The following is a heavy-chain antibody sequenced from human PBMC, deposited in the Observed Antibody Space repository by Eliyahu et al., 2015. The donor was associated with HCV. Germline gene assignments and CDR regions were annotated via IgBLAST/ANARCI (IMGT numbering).Heavy chain of an antibody. J-gene: IGHJ5*02. CDR3: ARQLTMIVVGEDWFDP. V-gene: IGHV3-21*01. D-gene: IGHD3-22*01. CDR2: ISSSSSYI. CDR1: GFTFSSYS. Sequence: EVQLVESGGGLVKPGGSLRLXXAASGFTFSSYSMNWVRQAPGKGLEWVSSISSSSSYIYYADSVKGRFTISRDNAKNSLYLQMNSLRAEDTAVYYCARQLTMIVVGEDWFDPWGQGTLVTVSS.